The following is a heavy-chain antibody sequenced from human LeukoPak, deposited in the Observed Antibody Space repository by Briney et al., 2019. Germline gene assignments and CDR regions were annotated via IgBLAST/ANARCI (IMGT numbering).Heavy chain of an antibody. CDR1: GYGVSNNSAA. V-gene: IGHV6-1*01. CDR2: TYFRYKRQN. D-gene: IGHD1-26*01. CDR3: ARGPDHHSWSYLYEFDP. Sequence: SQTVSLTLSISGYGVSNNSAAWNWLRQSPSRGLEWLGRTYFRYKRQNDYATSVKSRIAISPDTSKNQFSLHLNSVTPEDTAVYYCARGPDHHSWSYLYEFDPWGQGILVTVSS. J-gene: IGHJ5*02.